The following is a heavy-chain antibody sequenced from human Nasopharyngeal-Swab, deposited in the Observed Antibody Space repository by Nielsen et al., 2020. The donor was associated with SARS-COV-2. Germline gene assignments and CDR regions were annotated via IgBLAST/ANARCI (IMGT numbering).Heavy chain of an antibody. Sequence: ASVKVSCKASGYTFTSYGISWVRQAPGQGLEWMGWISAYNGNTNYAQKLQGRVTMTTDTSTSTAYMELRSLRSDDPAVYYCARVRGGSSSWYQGSDAFDIWGQGTMVTVSS. CDR3: ARVRGGSSSWYQGSDAFDI. D-gene: IGHD6-13*01. CDR1: GYTFTSYG. J-gene: IGHJ3*02. V-gene: IGHV1-18*04. CDR2: ISAYNGNT.